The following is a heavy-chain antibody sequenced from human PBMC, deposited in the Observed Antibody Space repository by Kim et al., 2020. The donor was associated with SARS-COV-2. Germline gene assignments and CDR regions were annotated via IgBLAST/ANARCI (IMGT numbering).Heavy chain of an antibody. D-gene: IGHD3-22*01. V-gene: IGHV3-30*02. CDR3: AKDPRDTSGWNSNFYYYYGMDV. J-gene: IGHJ6*02. Sequence: GGSLRLSCAASGFTFSSYGMHWVRQAPGKGLEWVAFIWSDGSNKYHADPVKGGFTITRDNYKNTLYLQMNTLRAEDTALYYCAKDPRDTSGWNSNFYYYYGMDVWGQGTTVTVSS. CDR2: IWSDGSNK. CDR1: GFTFSSYG.